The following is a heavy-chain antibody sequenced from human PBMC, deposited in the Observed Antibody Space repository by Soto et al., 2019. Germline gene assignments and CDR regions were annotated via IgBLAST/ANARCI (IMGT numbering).Heavy chain of an antibody. J-gene: IGHJ4*02. D-gene: IGHD6-19*01. CDR2: ISFTGST. CDR3: VSMEVAVACPPLGYYFDY. CDR1: GGSISSSNYY. V-gene: IGHV4-39*01. Sequence: SETLYLNCTVSGGSISSSNYYWGWIRQPPGKGLEWIGSISFTGSTYHNPSLKSRVTISVDTSKNQFSLKLSSVTAADTAVYYCVSMEVAVACPPLGYYFDYWGQGTLVTVSS.